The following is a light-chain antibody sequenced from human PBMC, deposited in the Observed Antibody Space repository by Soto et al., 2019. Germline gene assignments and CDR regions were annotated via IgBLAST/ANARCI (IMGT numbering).Light chain of an antibody. Sequence: QCVRSHPASVSWSPGHSITISCTGTSSDVGGSNYVSWYQQLPGKAPKLMIYDVSDRPLGVSNRFSGSKSGNTASLTLSGLQAEEEADYYCSSYTCSSLFVFGTGTKVTVL. V-gene: IGLV2-14*01. J-gene: IGLJ1*01. CDR2: DVS. CDR3: SSYTCSSLFV. CDR1: SSDVGGSNY.